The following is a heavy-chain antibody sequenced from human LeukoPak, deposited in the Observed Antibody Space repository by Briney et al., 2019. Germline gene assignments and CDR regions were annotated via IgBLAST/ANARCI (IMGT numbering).Heavy chain of an antibody. V-gene: IGHV3-30*04. Sequence: GGSLRLSCAASGFTFSSYAMHWVRQAPGKGLEWVAVISYDGSNKYYADSVKGRFTISRDNSKNTLYLQMNSLRAEDTAVYYCAKGYSSSSRYYYYGMDVWGQGTTVTVSS. CDR3: AKGYSSSSRYYYYGMDV. J-gene: IGHJ6*02. CDR1: GFTFSSYA. D-gene: IGHD6-6*01. CDR2: ISYDGSNK.